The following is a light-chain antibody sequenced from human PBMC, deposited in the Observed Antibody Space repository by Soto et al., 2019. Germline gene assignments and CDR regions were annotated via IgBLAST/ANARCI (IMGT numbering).Light chain of an antibody. Sequence: EIVLTQSPGTLSLSPGERATLSCRASQSVAGSYLAWYQQKLGQAPRLLISGASSRATGIPDRFSGSGSETDFTLTISRLEPEDFAVYYCQQYGTSPPYTFGQGTKLEIK. J-gene: IGKJ2*01. V-gene: IGKV3-20*01. CDR3: QQYGTSPPYT. CDR1: QSVAGSY. CDR2: GAS.